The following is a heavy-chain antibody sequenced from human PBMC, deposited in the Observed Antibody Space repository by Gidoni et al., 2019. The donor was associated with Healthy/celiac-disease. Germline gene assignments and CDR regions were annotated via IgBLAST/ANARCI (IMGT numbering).Heavy chain of an antibody. V-gene: IGHV4-38-2*01. CDR3: ARGHDSGSYYVYYYGMDV. CDR1: GYSISSGYY. Sequence: QVQLQESGPGLVKPSETLSLTCAVSGYSISSGYYWGWIRQPPGKGLEWIGSIYHSGSTYYNPSLKSRVTISVDTSKNQFSLKLSSVTAADTAVYYCARGHDSGSYYVYYYGMDVWGQGTTVTVSS. J-gene: IGHJ6*02. CDR2: IYHSGST. D-gene: IGHD1-26*01.